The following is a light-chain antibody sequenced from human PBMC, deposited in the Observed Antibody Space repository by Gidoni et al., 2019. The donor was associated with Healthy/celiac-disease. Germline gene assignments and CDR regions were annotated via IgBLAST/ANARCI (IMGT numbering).Light chain of an antibody. CDR3: QQYYSYPWT. V-gene: IGKV1-8*01. CDR2: AAS. Sequence: AIRMTQSPSSLSSYTGDRVTITCRARQGISSYLAWYQRKPGKAPKLLIYAASPLQSGVPSRFSGSGSGTDFTLTISCLQSEDFATYYCQQYYSYPWTFGQGTKVEIK. J-gene: IGKJ1*01. CDR1: QGISSY.